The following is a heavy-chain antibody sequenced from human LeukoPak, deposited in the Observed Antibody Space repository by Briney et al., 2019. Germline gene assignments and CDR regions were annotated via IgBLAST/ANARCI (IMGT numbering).Heavy chain of an antibody. Sequence: PGGSLRLSCAASGFTFDDYAMHWVRQAPGKGLEWVSSISWNSGTIGYADSVKGRFTISRDNAKNSLYLQMNSLRPEDTALYYCAKDVDSTWGSIDYWGQESWSPSPQ. V-gene: IGHV3-9*01. D-gene: IGHD3-16*01. J-gene: IGHJ4*01. CDR3: AKDVDSTWGSIDY. CDR1: GFTFDDYA. CDR2: ISWNSGTI.